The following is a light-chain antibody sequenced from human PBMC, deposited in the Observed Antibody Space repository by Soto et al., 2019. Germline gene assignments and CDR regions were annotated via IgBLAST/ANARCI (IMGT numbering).Light chain of an antibody. CDR2: GNS. CDR3: QSYDSSLSGSNVV. CDR1: SSNIGAGYD. V-gene: IGLV1-40*01. Sequence: QSVLTQPPSVSGAPGQRVTISCTGSSSNIGAGYDVHWYQQRPGTAPKLLIYGNSNRPSGVPDRFSGSKSGTSASLAITGLQAEDEADYYCQSYDSSLSGSNVVFGGGTKVTVL. J-gene: IGLJ2*01.